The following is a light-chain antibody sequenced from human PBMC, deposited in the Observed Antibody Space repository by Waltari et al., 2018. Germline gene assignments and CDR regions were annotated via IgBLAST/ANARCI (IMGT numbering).Light chain of an antibody. CDR1: SSNIGAGYD. Sequence: QSVLTQPPPVSGAPGQRVTIPCTGSSSNIGAGYDLHWYQQLPGTAPKLLIYGNSKRPSGVPDRFSGSKSGTSASLAITGLQAEDEADYYCQAYDSSLSAHVVFGGGTKLTVL. CDR3: QAYDSSLSAHVV. V-gene: IGLV1-40*01. J-gene: IGLJ2*01. CDR2: GNS.